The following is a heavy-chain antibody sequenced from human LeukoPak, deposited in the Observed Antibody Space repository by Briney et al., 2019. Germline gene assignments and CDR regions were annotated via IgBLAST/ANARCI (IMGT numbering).Heavy chain of an antibody. CDR2: IWHSGST. D-gene: IGHD2-15*01. J-gene: IGHJ4*02. V-gene: IGHV4-39*07. CDR1: GGSISSDNYY. Sequence: PSQTLSLTCTVSGGSISSDNYYWSWIRQHPGKGLEWIGSIWHSGSTFYNPSLKSRVTISVDTSKNQFSLRLSSVTAADTAVYYCARATYCSGGSCYGVDYWGQGTLVTVSS. CDR3: ARATYCSGGSCYGVDY.